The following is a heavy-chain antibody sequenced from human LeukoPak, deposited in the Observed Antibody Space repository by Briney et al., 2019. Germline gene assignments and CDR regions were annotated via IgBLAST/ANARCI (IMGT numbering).Heavy chain of an antibody. J-gene: IGHJ6*02. D-gene: IGHD3-10*01. CDR2: ISGSGDST. Sequence: GGSLRLSCAASGLTFSNYAMSWVRQASGKGQEWVSVISGSGDSTHYADSVKGRFTISRDNSKNTLYLQMNSLRVEDTAVYYCAIRFGELYSYYYGMDVWGQGTTVTVSS. CDR1: GLTFSNYA. V-gene: IGHV3-23*01. CDR3: AIRFGELYSYYYGMDV.